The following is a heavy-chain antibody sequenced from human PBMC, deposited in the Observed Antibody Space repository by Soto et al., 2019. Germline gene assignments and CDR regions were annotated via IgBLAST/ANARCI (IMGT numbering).Heavy chain of an antibody. CDR2: SSYDGRET. CDR1: DCDFSSYG. D-gene: IGHD3-10*01. J-gene: IGHJ4*02. CDR3: ARDSGWPILNFDN. V-gene: IGHV3-30*03. Sequence: PGGSLRLSCAASDCDFSSYGIHWVRQAPGKGLEWGAASSYDGRETFYADSAKGRFTVSKEMSKNTAFLQMNALRHEDTAVYFCARDSGWPILNFDNWGQGTPVTVSS.